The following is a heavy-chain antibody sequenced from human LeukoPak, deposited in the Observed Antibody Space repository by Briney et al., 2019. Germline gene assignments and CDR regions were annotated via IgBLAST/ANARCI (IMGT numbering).Heavy chain of an antibody. V-gene: IGHV3-53*01. CDR3: ARDPPSIVVVPAAIPDY. Sequence: GGSLRLSCSASGFTFISNYMTWVRQAPGKGLEWVSVIYSGGSTYYADSVKGRFTISRDISKNTLYLQMNSLRAEDTAVYYCARDPPSIVVVPAAIPDYWGQGTLVTVSS. CDR1: GFTFISNY. D-gene: IGHD2-2*01. CDR2: IYSGGST. J-gene: IGHJ4*02.